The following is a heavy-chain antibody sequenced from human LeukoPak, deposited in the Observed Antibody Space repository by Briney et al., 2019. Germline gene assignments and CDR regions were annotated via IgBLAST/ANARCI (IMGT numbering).Heavy chain of an antibody. Sequence: GGSLRLSCAASGFTFSSYAMSWVRQAPGKGLEWVSANSGSGGSTYYADSVKGRFTISRDNSKNTLYLQMNSLRAEDTAVYYCAKGLIVVVPAAKSIDYWGQGTLVTVSS. CDR1: GFTFSSYA. V-gene: IGHV3-23*01. J-gene: IGHJ4*02. D-gene: IGHD2-2*01. CDR3: AKGLIVVVPAAKSIDY. CDR2: NSGSGGST.